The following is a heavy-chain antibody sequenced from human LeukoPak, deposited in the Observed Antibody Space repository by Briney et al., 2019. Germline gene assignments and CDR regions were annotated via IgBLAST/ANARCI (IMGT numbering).Heavy chain of an antibody. V-gene: IGHV3-30*04. CDR2: ISYDGSDK. CDR1: GFTFSSYA. D-gene: IGHD3-22*01. CDR3: AKDGGIVVVSYYFDY. Sequence: GGSLRLSCAASGFTFSSYAMYWVRQAPGKGLEWVAVISYDGSDKFYADSVKGRFTISRDSSKNTLYLQMNSLRAEDTAVYYCAKDGGIVVVSYYFDYWGQGTLVTVSS. J-gene: IGHJ4*02.